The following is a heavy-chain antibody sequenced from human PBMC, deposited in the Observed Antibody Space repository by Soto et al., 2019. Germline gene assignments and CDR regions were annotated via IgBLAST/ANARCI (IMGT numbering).Heavy chain of an antibody. CDR1: GFTFSSYE. CDR3: ARGGSGSYYTHHYYYGMDV. D-gene: IGHD3-10*01. CDR2: ISSSGSTI. J-gene: IGHJ6*02. V-gene: IGHV3-48*03. Sequence: GGSLRLSCAASGFTFSSYEMNWVRQAPGKGLEWVSYISSSGSTIYYADSVKGRFTISRDNAKNSLYLQMNSLRAEDTAVYYCARGGSGSYYTHHYYYGMDVWGQGTTVTVS.